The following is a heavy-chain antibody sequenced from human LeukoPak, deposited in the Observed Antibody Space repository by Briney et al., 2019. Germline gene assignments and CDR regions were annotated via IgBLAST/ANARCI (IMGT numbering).Heavy chain of an antibody. V-gene: IGHV4-59*01. CDR2: IYYSGGT. CDR3: ARGGSGTYYHY. Sequence: SETLSLTCTVSGGSISSDYGSWLRQPPGKGLEWIGYIYYSGGTKYTPSLKTRVTISVATSKNQFSLRLSSVTAADTAVYYCARGGSGTYYHYWGQGTLVTVSS. CDR1: GGSISSDY. D-gene: IGHD1-26*01. J-gene: IGHJ4*02.